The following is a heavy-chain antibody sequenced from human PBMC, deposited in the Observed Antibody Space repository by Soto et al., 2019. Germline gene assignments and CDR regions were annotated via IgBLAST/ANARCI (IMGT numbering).Heavy chain of an antibody. CDR1: GGTFSSYA. J-gene: IGHJ5*02. CDR3: ARDQRWDLTIFGEYPPGWFDP. V-gene: IGHV1-69*13. CDR2: IIPIFGTA. Sequence: ASVKVSCKASGGTFSSYAISWVRQAPGQGLEWMGGIIPIFGTANYAQKFQGRVTITADESTSTAYMELSSLRSEDTAVYYCARDQRWDLTIFGEYPPGWFDPWGQGTLVTVSS. D-gene: IGHD3-3*01.